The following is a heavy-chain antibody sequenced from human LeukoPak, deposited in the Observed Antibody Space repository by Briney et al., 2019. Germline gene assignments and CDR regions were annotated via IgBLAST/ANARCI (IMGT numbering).Heavy chain of an antibody. V-gene: IGHV4-39*07. Sequence: SVTLSLTCTVSGVSISSSSYYWGWIRQPPGKGLEWIGRIYTSGSTNYNPSLKSRVTMSVDTSKNQFSLKLSSATAADTAMYYCARLVIRGTQRIDYWGQGTLVTVSS. CDR3: ARLVIRGTQRIDY. J-gene: IGHJ4*02. CDR2: IYTSGST. CDR1: GVSISSSSYY. D-gene: IGHD2-21*01.